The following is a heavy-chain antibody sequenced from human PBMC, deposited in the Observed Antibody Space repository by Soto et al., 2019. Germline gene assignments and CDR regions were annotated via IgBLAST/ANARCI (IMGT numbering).Heavy chain of an antibody. D-gene: IGHD3-10*01. CDR3: AIFCGGLLWFGEGGSGTDV. Sequence: GRSLRLPCTAVGGPIIANCMRWVRPAPGKGLEWVSAISGSGGSTYYADSVKGRFTISRDNSKNTLYLQMNSLRAEDTAVYYCAIFCGGLLWFGEGGSGTDVRGQGTKVTVPS. CDR2: ISGSGGST. V-gene: IGHV3-23*01. J-gene: IGHJ6*02. CDR1: GGPIIANC.